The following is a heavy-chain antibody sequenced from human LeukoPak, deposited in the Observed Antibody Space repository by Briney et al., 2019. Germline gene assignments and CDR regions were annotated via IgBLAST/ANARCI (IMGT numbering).Heavy chain of an antibody. CDR2: ISGSGGST. J-gene: IGHJ3*02. Sequence: GGSLRLSCAASGFTFSSYAMSWVRQAPGKGLEWVSAISGSGGSTYYADSVKGWFTISRDNSKNTLYLQMNSLRAEDTAVYYCAKDPYSSGWYISAFDIWGQGTMVTVSS. CDR3: AKDPYSSGWYISAFDI. D-gene: IGHD6-19*01. V-gene: IGHV3-23*01. CDR1: GFTFSSYA.